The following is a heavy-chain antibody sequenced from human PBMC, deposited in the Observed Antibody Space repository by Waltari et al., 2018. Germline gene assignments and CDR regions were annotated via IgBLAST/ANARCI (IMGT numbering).Heavy chain of an antibody. CDR1: GFTFSSYW. V-gene: IGHV3-74*01. J-gene: IGHJ3*02. D-gene: IGHD1-7*01. Sequence: EVQLVESGGGLIQPGGSLRLSCAASGFTFSSYWVHWVRQAPGKGLVWVARINSDGSSTSNADSVKGRFTISRDNAKNTLYLQMNSLRAEDTAMYYCASGNSHAFDIWGQGTMVTVSS. CDR3: ASGNSHAFDI. CDR2: INSDGSST.